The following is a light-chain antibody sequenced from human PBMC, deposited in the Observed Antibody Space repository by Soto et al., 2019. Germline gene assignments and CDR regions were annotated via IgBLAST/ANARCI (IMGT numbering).Light chain of an antibody. Sequence: DIVMPQSTDPLSVSPGERSTLSCRASRSINNNLAWYQQKPDQAPSLLIYGAFTRATGIPARFSGTGSGTEFTLTISSLQSEDFAMYYCQQYASSVTFGQGTRLEIK. CDR2: GAF. CDR1: RSINNN. J-gene: IGKJ5*01. CDR3: QQYASSVT. V-gene: IGKV3-15*01.